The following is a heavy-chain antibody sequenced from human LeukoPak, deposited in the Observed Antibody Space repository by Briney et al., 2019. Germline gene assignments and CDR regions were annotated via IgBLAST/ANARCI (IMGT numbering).Heavy chain of an antibody. V-gene: IGHV3-7*01. J-gene: IGHJ6*02. CDR2: INQDGSEK. Sequence: GGSLRLSCAASGFTFNSFWMTWVRQASGKGLQWVVNINQDGSEKTYVDSVKGRFTISRDNAKKLLYLQMNSLRAEDTAVYYCVRYCGGDCYGMDVWGQGTTVTVSS. D-gene: IGHD2-21*01. CDR1: GFTFNSFW. CDR3: VRYCGGDCYGMDV.